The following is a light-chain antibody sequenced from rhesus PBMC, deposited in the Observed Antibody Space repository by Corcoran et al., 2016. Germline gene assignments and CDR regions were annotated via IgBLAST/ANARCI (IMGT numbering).Light chain of an antibody. CDR2: KAS. CDR3: QPYSSSLT. CDR1: QSISSW. V-gene: IGKV1-22*01. J-gene: IGKJ4*01. Sequence: DIQMTQSPSSLSASVGDTVTITCRASQSISSWLAWYQQKPGKAPNLLIYKASTLQRGVPSRFSGSGSGTDFTLTISSLQSEDFATYYCQPYSSSLTFGGGTKVEIK.